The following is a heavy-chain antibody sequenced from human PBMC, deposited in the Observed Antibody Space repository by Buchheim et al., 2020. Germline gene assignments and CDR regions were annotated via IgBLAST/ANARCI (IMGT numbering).Heavy chain of an antibody. J-gene: IGHJ4*02. CDR2: ISYDGSNK. D-gene: IGHD5-24*01. CDR1: GFTFSSYG. Sequence: QVQLVESGGGVVQPGRSLRLSCAASGFTFSSYGMHWVRQAPGKGLEWVAVISYDGSNKYYAGSVKGRFTISRDNSKNTLYLQMNSLRAEDTAVYYCAKDRGMATITIDYWGQGTL. V-gene: IGHV3-30*18. CDR3: AKDRGMATITIDY.